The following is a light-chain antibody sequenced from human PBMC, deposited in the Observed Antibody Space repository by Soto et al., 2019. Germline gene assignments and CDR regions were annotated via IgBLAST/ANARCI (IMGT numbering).Light chain of an antibody. CDR1: QRVLYSSNNKNY. CDR3: QQYYSTPPFT. V-gene: IGKV4-1*01. J-gene: IGKJ3*01. Sequence: DIVMTQSPDSLAVSLGERATINCKSSQRVLYSSNNKNYLAWYQQKPRQPPKLLIYWASTRESGVPDRFSGSGSGTDFTLTIISLQAEDVAVYYCQQYYSTPPFTFGPGTKVDIK. CDR2: WAS.